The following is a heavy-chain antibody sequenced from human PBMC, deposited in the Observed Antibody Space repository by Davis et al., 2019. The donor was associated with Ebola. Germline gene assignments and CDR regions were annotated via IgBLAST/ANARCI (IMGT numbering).Heavy chain of an antibody. CDR1: GYTFTSYA. CDR2: INPSGGST. D-gene: IGHD3-3*01. CDR3: ARDRGALLRFDYSLYYYYYGMDV. Sequence: AASVKVSCKASGYTFTSYAMHWVRQAPGQGLEWMGIINPSGGSTSYAQKFQGRVTMTRDTSTSTVYMELSSLRSEDTAVYYCARDRGALLRFDYSLYYYYYGMDVWGKGTTVTVSS. J-gene: IGHJ6*04. V-gene: IGHV1-46*01.